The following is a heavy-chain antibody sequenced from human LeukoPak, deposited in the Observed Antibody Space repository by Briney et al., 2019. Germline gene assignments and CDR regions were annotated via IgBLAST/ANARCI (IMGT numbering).Heavy chain of an antibody. J-gene: IGHJ3*02. Sequence: PGESLRLSCSASGFTFSSFVMHWVRQAPGEGLEYVSAISSKGHSTYYADSVKGRFTISRDNSKNRLYLQMSSLRAEDTAVYYCVARWELRDAFDIWGQGTMVTVSS. CDR1: GFTFSSFV. V-gene: IGHV3-64D*06. CDR3: VARWELRDAFDI. D-gene: IGHD1-26*01. CDR2: ISSKGHST.